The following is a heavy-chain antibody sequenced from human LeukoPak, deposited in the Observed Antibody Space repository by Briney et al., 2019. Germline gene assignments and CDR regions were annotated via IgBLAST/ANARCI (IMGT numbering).Heavy chain of an antibody. D-gene: IGHD6-19*01. CDR1: GFTVNSNY. CDR2: IYSGGST. J-gene: IGHJ4*02. V-gene: IGHV3-66*01. Sequence: PGGSLRLSCAASGFTVNSNYMSWVRQAPGKGLEWVSLIYSGGSTYYADSVKGRFTISRDNSKNTLYLQMNSLRAEDTAVYYCAKDPHIAVAGTWDYWGQGTLVTVSS. CDR3: AKDPHIAVAGTWDY.